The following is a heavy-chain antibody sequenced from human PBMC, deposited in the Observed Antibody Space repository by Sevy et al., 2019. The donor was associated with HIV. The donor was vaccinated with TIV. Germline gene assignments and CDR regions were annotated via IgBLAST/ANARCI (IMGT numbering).Heavy chain of an antibody. D-gene: IGHD2-15*01. Sequence: ASVKVSCKASGGTFSSYAISWVRQAPGQGLEWMGGIIPIFGTANYAQKFQGRVTITADESTSTAYMELSSLRSEDMAVYYCAREGLGYCSGGSCDEIDYWGQGTLVTVSS. V-gene: IGHV1-69*13. CDR3: AREGLGYCSGGSCDEIDY. CDR2: IIPIFGTA. J-gene: IGHJ4*02. CDR1: GGTFSSYA.